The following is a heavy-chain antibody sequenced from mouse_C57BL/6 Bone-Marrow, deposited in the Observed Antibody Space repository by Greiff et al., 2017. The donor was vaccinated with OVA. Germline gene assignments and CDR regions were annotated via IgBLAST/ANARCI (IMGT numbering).Heavy chain of an antibody. J-gene: IGHJ4*01. Sequence: QVQLQQPGAELVKPGASVKLSCKASGYNFTSYWMQWVKQRTGQGLEWIGEIDPSDSYTNYNQKFKGKATLTVDTSSSTAYMQLSSLTSEDSAIYCSARWYSGNSYDAIDYWGQGTSVTVSS. V-gene: IGHV1-50*01. D-gene: IGHD1-1*01. CDR2: IDPSDSYT. CDR3: ARWYSGNSYDAIDY. CDR1: GYNFTSYW.